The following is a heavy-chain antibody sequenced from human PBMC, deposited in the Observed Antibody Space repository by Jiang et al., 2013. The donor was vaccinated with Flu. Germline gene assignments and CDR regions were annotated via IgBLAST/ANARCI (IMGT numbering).Heavy chain of an antibody. CDR2: IDWDDDK. V-gene: IGHV2-70*11. CDR3: AASASGYDPLEDV. Sequence: KPTQTLTLTCTFSGFSLSTSGMCVSWIRQPPGKALEWLARIDWDDDKYYSTSLKTRLTISKDTSKNQVVLTMTNMDPVDTATYYCAASASGYDPLEDVWGQGTTVTVSS. D-gene: IGHD5-12*01. J-gene: IGHJ6*02. CDR1: GFSLSTSGMC.